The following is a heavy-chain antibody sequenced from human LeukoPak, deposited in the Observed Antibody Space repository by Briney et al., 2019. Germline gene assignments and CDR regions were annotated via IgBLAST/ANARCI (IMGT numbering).Heavy chain of an antibody. D-gene: IGHD3-10*01. J-gene: IGHJ4*02. CDR2: ISAYNGNT. CDR3: SRDGHRRYYYDSGSYPSGDY. Sequence: ASVKASCKASGYTFTNYGISWVRQAPGQGLEWMGWISAYNGNTKYASKFQGRVTMTTDTSTTTAYMELRSLKSDDTAVYYCSRDGHRRYYYDSGSYPSGDYWAQGTLVTVSS. V-gene: IGHV1-18*01. CDR1: GYTFTNYG.